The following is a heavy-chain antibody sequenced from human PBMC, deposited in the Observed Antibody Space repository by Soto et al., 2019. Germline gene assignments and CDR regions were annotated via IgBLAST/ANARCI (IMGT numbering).Heavy chain of an antibody. D-gene: IGHD2-2*01. J-gene: IGHJ6*03. V-gene: IGHV1-46*03. CDR2: INPSGGST. Sequence: ASVKVSCKASGYTFTSYYMDWVRQAPGQGLEWMGIINPSGGSTSYAQKFQGRVTMTRDTSTSTVYMELSSLRSEDTAVYYCARDRDDCSSTSCLWPYYYYYYMDVWGKGTTVTVSS. CDR3: ARDRDDCSSTSCLWPYYYYYYMDV. CDR1: GYTFTSYY.